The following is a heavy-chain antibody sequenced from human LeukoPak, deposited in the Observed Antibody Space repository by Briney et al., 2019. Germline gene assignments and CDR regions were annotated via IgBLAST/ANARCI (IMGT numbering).Heavy chain of an antibody. Sequence: PGGSLRLSCAASGFTFSDYYMSWIRQAPGKGLEWGSYISSSGSTIYYADSVKGRFTISRDNSKNTLYLQMNSLRAEDTAVYYCAKLVYYDSSSWYWGQGTLVTVSS. CDR2: ISSSGSTI. CDR1: GFTFSDYY. J-gene: IGHJ4*02. D-gene: IGHD3-22*01. V-gene: IGHV3-11*01. CDR3: AKLVYYDSSSWY.